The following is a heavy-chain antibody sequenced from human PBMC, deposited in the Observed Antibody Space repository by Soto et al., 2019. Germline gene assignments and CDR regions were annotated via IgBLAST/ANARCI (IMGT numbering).Heavy chain of an antibody. Sequence: SETLSLTCAVSGGSISSENWWTWVRQPPGKGLEWIGEIYHGGSTSYNPSLKSRVTLSLDKFKNHFSLNLTSVTAADTAVYYCARLSFSYGVDVWGQGTTVTDSS. J-gene: IGHJ6*02. CDR1: GGSISSENW. V-gene: IGHV4-4*02. CDR3: ARLSFSYGVDV. CDR2: IYHGGST.